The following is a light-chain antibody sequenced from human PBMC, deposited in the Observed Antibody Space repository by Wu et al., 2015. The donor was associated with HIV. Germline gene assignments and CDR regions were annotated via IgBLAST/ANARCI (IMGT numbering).Light chain of an antibody. V-gene: IGKV3-15*01. Sequence: EIVMTQSPATLSVSPGERAALSCRASQSIGTNLAWYQQKRGRAPRLLMYGASTRATGIPARFSGSGSGTEFTLTISGLQSEDFAVYYCQQYNNLVTFGGGTKVEIK. CDR3: QQYNNLVT. CDR1: QSIGTN. CDR2: GAS. J-gene: IGKJ4*01.